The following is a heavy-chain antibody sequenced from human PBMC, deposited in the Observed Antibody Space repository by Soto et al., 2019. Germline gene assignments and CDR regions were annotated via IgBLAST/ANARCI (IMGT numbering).Heavy chain of an antibody. CDR3: ARAGRVAQYYFDY. CDR2: IIPIFGTA. CDR1: GGTFSSYA. D-gene: IGHD3-10*01. V-gene: IGHV1-69*06. J-gene: IGHJ4*02. Sequence: QVQLVQSGAEVKKPESSVKVSCKASGGTFSSYAISWVRQAPGQGLEWMGGIIPIFGTANYAQKLQGRVTNTADKSTSIAYMELSSLRSEDTAVYYCARAGRVAQYYFDYWGQGTLVTVSS.